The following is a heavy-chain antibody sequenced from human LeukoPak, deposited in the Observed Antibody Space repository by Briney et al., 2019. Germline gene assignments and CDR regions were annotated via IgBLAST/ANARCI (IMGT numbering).Heavy chain of an antibody. D-gene: IGHD1-1*01. J-gene: IGHJ4*02. CDR3: ARCTTGRTFGSLREIKRSREIDY. Sequence: GGSLRLSCAASGFTFSSYSMNWVRQAPGKGLEWVSSISSSSSNIYYADSVKGRFTISRDNAKNSLYLQMNSLRVEDTAVYYCARCTTGRTFGSLREIKRSREIDYWGQGTLVTVSS. CDR1: GFTFSSYS. V-gene: IGHV3-21*01. CDR2: ISSSSSNI.